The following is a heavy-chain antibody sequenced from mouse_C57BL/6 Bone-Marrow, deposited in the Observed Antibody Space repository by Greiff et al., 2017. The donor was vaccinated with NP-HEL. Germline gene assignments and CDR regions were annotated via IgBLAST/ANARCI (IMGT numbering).Heavy chain of an antibody. CDR2: IHPNSGST. J-gene: IGHJ1*03. V-gene: IGHV1-64*01. D-gene: IGHD2-12*01. CDR3: AKLSDWYFDV. CDR1: GYTFTSYW. Sequence: VKLQQPGAELVKPGASVKLSCKASGYTFTSYWMHWVKQRPGQGLEWIGMIHPNSGSTNYNEKFKSKATLTVDKSSSTAYMQLSSLTSEDSAVYYCAKLSDWYFDVWGTGTTVTVSS.